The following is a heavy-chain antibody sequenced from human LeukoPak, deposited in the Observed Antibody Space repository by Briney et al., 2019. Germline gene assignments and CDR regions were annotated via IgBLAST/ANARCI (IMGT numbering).Heavy chain of an antibody. Sequence: SETLSLTCAVSGGSISSSNWWSWVRPPPGKGLEWIGEIYHSGSTNYNPSLKSRVTISVDKSKNQFSLKLSSVTAADTAVYYCARWGYCSGGSCYSFGWFDPWGQGTLVTVSS. D-gene: IGHD2-15*01. CDR1: GGSISSSNW. CDR3: ARWGYCSGGSCYSFGWFDP. J-gene: IGHJ5*02. CDR2: IYHSGST. V-gene: IGHV4-4*02.